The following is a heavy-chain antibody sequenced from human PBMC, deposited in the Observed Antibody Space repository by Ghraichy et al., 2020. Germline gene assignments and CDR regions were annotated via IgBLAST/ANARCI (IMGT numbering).Heavy chain of an antibody. CDR2: ISSSSSYI. Sequence: GVLRLSCAASGFTFSSYSMNWVRQAPGKGLEWVSSISSSSSYIYYADSVKGRFTISRDNAKNSLYLQMNSLRAEDTAVYYCARGDYDFWSGYYTGDYWGQGTLVTVSS. CDR3: ARGDYDFWSGYYTGDY. CDR1: GFTFSSYS. D-gene: IGHD3-3*01. J-gene: IGHJ4*02. V-gene: IGHV3-21*01.